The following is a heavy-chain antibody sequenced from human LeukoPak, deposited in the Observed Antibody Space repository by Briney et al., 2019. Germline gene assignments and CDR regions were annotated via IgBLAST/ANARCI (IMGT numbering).Heavy chain of an antibody. D-gene: IGHD3-22*01. J-gene: IGHJ3*02. CDR2: IWYDGSNK. CDR3: ARGDYYDSSGYHGAFDI. V-gene: IGHV3-33*01. CDR1: GFTFSSYG. Sequence: GGSLRLSCAASGFTFSSYGMHWVRQAPGKGLEWVAVIWYDGSNKYYADSVKGRFTISRDNSKNTLYLQMNSLRAEDTAVYYCARGDYYDSSGYHGAFDIWAKGQWSPSLQ.